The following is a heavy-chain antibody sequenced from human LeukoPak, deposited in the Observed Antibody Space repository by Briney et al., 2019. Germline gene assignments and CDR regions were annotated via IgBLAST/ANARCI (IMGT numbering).Heavy chain of an antibody. D-gene: IGHD6-13*01. V-gene: IGHV3-7*04. CDR3: ARDVGYSIPFDY. Sequence: TGGSLILSCAASGFTFSSYWMSWVRQAPGKGLEWVANIKEDGSEKHHVGSVKGRFTISRDNANNSLYLQMNSLRPEDTAVYYCARDVGYSIPFDYWGQGTLVTVSS. J-gene: IGHJ4*02. CDR1: GFTFSSYW. CDR2: IKEDGSEK.